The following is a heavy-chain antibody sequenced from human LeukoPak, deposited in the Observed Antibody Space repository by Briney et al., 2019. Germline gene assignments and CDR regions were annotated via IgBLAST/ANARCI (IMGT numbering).Heavy chain of an antibody. CDR2: IYYSGST. Sequence: PSETLSLTCTVSGGSISSYYWSWIRQPPGKGLEWIGYIYYSGSTNYNPSLKSRVTISVDTSKNQFSLKLSSVTAADTAVYYCARAVQGWYFDLWGRGTLVTVSS. CDR1: GGSISSYY. V-gene: IGHV4-59*01. CDR3: ARAVQGWYFDL. J-gene: IGHJ2*01.